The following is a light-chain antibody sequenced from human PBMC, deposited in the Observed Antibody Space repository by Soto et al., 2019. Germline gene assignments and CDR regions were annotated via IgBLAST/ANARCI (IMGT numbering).Light chain of an antibody. CDR1: QNVRSN. Sequence: EIVMTQSPATLSVSPGERATLSCRASQNVRSNLAWYQQKPGQAPRHLIFGASTRATGTPARFSGSGSGTEFTLNIRSLQAEGFAVYYCQQYDNWRPWTLGQGANVDI. CDR3: QQYDNWRPWT. CDR2: GAS. V-gene: IGKV3-15*01. J-gene: IGKJ1*01.